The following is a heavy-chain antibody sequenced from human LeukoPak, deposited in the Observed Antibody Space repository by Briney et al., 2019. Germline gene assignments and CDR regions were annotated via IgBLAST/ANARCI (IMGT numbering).Heavy chain of an antibody. J-gene: IGHJ4*02. CDR3: VYSGNYRFDY. CDR2: IWYDGSKK. D-gene: IGHD1-26*01. CDR1: GFTFSSYG. V-gene: IGHV3-33*03. Sequence: PGGSLRLSCAASGFTFSSYGMHWVRQAPGKGLEWVAVIWYDGSKKYYADSVKGRFTISRDNAKNTLYLEMNSLRDEDTAIYYCVYSGNYRFDYWGQGTLVTVSS.